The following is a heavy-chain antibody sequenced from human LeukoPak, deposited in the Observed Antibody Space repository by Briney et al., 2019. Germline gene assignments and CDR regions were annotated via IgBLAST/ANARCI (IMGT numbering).Heavy chain of an antibody. CDR2: IYYSGST. J-gene: IGHJ5*02. V-gene: IGHV4-59*01. D-gene: IGHD6-13*01. CDR1: GDSISSYY. Sequence: SETLSLTYTVSGDSISSYYWSWIRQPPGKGLKWIGYIYYSGSTDYNPSLKSRVTISVDTSKNQFSLKLSSVTAADTAVYYCARGRSSSSTGWFDPWGQGTLVTVSS. CDR3: ARGRSSSSTGWFDP.